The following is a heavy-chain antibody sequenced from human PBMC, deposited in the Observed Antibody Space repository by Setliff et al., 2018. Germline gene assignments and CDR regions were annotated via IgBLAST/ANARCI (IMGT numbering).Heavy chain of an antibody. J-gene: IGHJ4*02. CDR1: DFSVSSVYY. V-gene: IGHV4-61*01. CDR2: IYYSGST. D-gene: IGHD6-6*01. Sequence: SETLSLTCAVSDFSVSSVYYWSWIRQHPGKGLEWIGYIYYSGSTNYNPSLKSRVTISVDTSKNQFSLKLISMTAADTAVYYCARGRNIAARLLDSWGQGTLVTVSS. CDR3: ARGRNIAARLLDS.